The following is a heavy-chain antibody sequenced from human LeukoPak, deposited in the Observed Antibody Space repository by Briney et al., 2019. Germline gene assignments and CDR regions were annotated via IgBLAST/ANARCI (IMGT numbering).Heavy chain of an antibody. CDR1: GGSISSGGYY. CDR3: ARGSTNQYYYYYYGKDV. D-gene: IGHD3-10*01. J-gene: IGHJ6*02. CDR2: IYYSGST. Sequence: PSQTLSLTCTVSGGSISSGGYYWSWIRQHPGKGLEWIGYIYYSGSTNYNPSLKSRVTISVDTSKNQFSLKLSSVTAADTAVYYCARGSTNQYYYYYYGKDVWGQGTTVTVSS. V-gene: IGHV4-31*03.